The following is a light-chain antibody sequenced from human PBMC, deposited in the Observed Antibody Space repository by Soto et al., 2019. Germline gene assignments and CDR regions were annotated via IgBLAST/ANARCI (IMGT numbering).Light chain of an antibody. V-gene: IGKV1-39*01. CDR3: QQSYSTPYT. CDR1: QSISSY. J-gene: IGKJ2*01. CDR2: AAS. Sequence: IQMTQSPSSLSASVGDRVTITCRAGQSISSYLNWYQQKPGKAPKLLIYAASSLQSGVPSRFSGSGSGTDFTLTISSLQPEDFETYYCQQSYSTPYTFGQGTKVDIK.